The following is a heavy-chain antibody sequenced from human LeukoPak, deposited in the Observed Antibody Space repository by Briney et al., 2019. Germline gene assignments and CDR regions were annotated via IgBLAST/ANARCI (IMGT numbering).Heavy chain of an antibody. Sequence: PGTSLRLSCAASGFPFRNYGMHWVRQAPGKGLQWVAFIWYDGSNKYYEASVKGRFTISRDNSKNSVDLQMNSLRVEDTAVYFCARDRGGTSPYFWGQGTLVTVSS. V-gene: IGHV3-33*01. CDR2: IWYDGSNK. J-gene: IGHJ4*02. CDR1: GFPFRNYG. D-gene: IGHD1-14*01. CDR3: ARDRGGTSPYF.